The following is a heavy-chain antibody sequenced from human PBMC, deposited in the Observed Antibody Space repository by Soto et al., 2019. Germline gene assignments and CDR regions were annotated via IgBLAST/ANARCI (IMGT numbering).Heavy chain of an antibody. D-gene: IGHD2-15*01. Sequence: EVQLVESGGDLLQPGGSLRLSCEVSGFTFSNYWMHWVRQAPGEGLVWVSRIDTDGSTTNYADSVHGRFTISRDNAKSTLSLQMNSLRVEDPAVYYCARDVGGKFGYWGQGTLVTVSS. CDR2: IDTDGSTT. J-gene: IGHJ4*02. CDR1: GFTFSNYW. CDR3: ARDVGGKFGY. V-gene: IGHV3-74*01.